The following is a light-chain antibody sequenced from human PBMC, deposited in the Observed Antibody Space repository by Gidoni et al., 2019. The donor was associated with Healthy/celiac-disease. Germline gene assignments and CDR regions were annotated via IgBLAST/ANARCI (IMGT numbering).Light chain of an antibody. Sequence: EIVMTQTPATLSVSPGERATLSCRASQSVSSNLAWYQQKPGQAPRHLIYGASTRATGIPARFSGSGSGTEFTLTISSLQSEDFAVYYCQQYNNWPYTFXXXTKLEIK. V-gene: IGKV3-15*01. CDR2: GAS. CDR3: QQYNNWPYT. J-gene: IGKJ2*01. CDR1: QSVSSN.